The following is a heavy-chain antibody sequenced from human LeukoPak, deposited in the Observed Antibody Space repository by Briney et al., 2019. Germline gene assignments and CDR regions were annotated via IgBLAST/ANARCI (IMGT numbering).Heavy chain of an antibody. V-gene: IGHV1-18*01. CDR1: GYAFTKYL. D-gene: IGHD6-19*01. Sequence: ASVKVSCKASGYAFTKYLISWLRQAPGQGLEWMGWISTNNGNTNFAQKLQGRVTMTTDTSTSTAYMELRSLRSDDTAVYYCAREGSGWYGGMDVWGQGTTVTVSS. J-gene: IGHJ6*02. CDR2: ISTNNGNT. CDR3: AREGSGWYGGMDV.